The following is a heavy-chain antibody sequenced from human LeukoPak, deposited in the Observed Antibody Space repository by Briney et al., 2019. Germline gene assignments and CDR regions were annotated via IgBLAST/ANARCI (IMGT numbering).Heavy chain of an antibody. Sequence: GGSLRLSCAASGFTFSSYWMSWVRQAPGKGLEWVANIKQDGSEKYYADSVKGRFTISRDNSKNTLYLQMNSLRAEDTAVYYCARDIVVVPAAGFGGINYYYYYGMDVWGQGTTVTVSS. V-gene: IGHV3-7*01. CDR3: ARDIVVVPAAGFGGINYYYYYGMDV. CDR1: GFTFSSYW. D-gene: IGHD2-2*01. CDR2: IKQDGSEK. J-gene: IGHJ6*02.